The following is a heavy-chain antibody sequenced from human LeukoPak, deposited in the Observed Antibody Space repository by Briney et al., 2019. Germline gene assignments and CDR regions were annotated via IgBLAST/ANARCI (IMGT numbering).Heavy chain of an antibody. CDR3: VRRMVGAIRPFDY. V-gene: IGHV4-30-4*01. CDR2: MYYSGSA. J-gene: IGHJ4*02. Sequence: SQTLPLTCTVSGGSLSSGDYYWSWIRQPPGKGLEWIGYMYYSGSAYYNPSLKSRVTISVDTSKNQFSLRLSSVTAADTAVYYCVRRMVGAIRPFDYWGQGTQVTVSS. CDR1: GGSLSSGDYY. D-gene: IGHD1-26*01.